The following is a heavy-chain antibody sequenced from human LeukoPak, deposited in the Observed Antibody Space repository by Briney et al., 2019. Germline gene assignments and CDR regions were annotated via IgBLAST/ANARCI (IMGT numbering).Heavy chain of an antibody. CDR2: IHTDVSRK. D-gene: IGHD3-10*01. V-gene: IGHV3-30*02. CDR3: GYFGSGSSYTPDS. CDR1: GFSFSSYG. Sequence: GGSLRLSCAASGFSFSSYGMHWVRQAPGKGLEWVAYIHTDVSRKHYADSVKGRFTISRDNSKNTLNLQMNSLRTGDTAVYYCGYFGSGSSYTPDSWGQGTLVTVSS. J-gene: IGHJ5*01.